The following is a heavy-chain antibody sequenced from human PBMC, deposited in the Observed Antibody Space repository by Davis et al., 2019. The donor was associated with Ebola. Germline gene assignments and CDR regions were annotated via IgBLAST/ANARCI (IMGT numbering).Heavy chain of an antibody. D-gene: IGHD6-13*01. J-gene: IGHJ6*02. Sequence: QGLEWMGWISAYNGNTNYAQKLQGRVTMTTDTSTSTAYMELRSLRSDDTAVYYCARDSGSWYLNYGMDVWGQGTTVTVSS. CDR2: ISAYNGNT. V-gene: IGHV1-18*01. CDR3: ARDSGSWYLNYGMDV.